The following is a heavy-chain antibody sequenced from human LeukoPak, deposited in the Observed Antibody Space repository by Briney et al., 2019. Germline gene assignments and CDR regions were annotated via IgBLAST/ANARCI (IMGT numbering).Heavy chain of an antibody. CDR2: IYSGGST. J-gene: IGHJ3*02. V-gene: IGHV3-66*02. CDR1: GFTVSSNY. D-gene: IGHD1-14*01. CDR3: ARDLGKEHLAFDI. Sequence: GGSVRLSCAASGFTVSSNYMSWVRQAPGKGREWVSVIYSGGSTYYADSVKGRFTISRDNSKNTLYLQMNSLNAEGTAVYYCARDLGKEHLAFDIWGQGTVVTVSS.